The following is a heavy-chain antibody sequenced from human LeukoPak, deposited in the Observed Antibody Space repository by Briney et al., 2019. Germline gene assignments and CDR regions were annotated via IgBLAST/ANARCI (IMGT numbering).Heavy chain of an antibody. CDR2: INPNSGGT. J-gene: IGHJ4*02. Sequence: GASVTVSCKASGYTFTGYYMHWVRQAPGQGLEWMGWINPNSGGTNYAQKFQGRVTMTRDTSISTAYMELSRLRSDDTAVYYCARMLGSSRRYFDYWGQGTLVTVSS. D-gene: IGHD6-13*01. V-gene: IGHV1-2*02. CDR3: ARMLGSSRRYFDY. CDR1: GYTFTGYY.